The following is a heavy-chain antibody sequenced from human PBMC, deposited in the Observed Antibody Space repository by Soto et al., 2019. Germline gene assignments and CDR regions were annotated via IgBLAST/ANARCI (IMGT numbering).Heavy chain of an antibody. Sequence: SETLSLTCTVSGGSISTSSYYWGWIRQPPGKGLEWIGSIYYSGNTYYNPSLKSRVTISVDTSKDQFSLKLSSVTAADTAVYYCASQGGSGWYFHFDYWRQGALDIVSS. D-gene: IGHD6-19*01. V-gene: IGHV4-39*01. CDR2: IYYSGNT. J-gene: IGHJ4*02. CDR3: ASQGGSGWYFHFDY. CDR1: GGSISTSSYY.